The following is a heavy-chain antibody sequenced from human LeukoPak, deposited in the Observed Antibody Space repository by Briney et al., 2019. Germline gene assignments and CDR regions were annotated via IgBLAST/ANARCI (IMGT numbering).Heavy chain of an antibody. V-gene: IGHV1-69*05. J-gene: IGHJ3*02. D-gene: IGHD1-26*01. CDR2: IIPILGTA. CDR3: ARARAKGPIPNAFDI. CDR1: GGTFSSYA. Sequence: ASVKVSCKASGGTFSSYAISWVRQAPGQGLEWMGGIIPILGTANYAQKFQGRVTITTDESTSTAYMELSSLRSEDTAVYYCARARAKGPIPNAFDIWGQGTMVTVSS.